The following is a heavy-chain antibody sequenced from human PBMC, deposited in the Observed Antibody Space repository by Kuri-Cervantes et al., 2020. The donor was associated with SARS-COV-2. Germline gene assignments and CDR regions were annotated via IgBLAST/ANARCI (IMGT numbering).Heavy chain of an antibody. V-gene: IGHV3-23*01. CDR2: ISGSGGST. Sequence: ETLSLTCAASGFTFSSYAMSWVRQAPGKGLEWVSAISGSGGSTYYADSVKGRFTISRDNSKNTLYLQMNSLRAEDTAVYYCAKDTWIRAYYFDYWGQGTLVTVSS. CDR3: AKDTWIRAYYFDY. CDR1: GFTFSSYA. D-gene: IGHD5-12*01. J-gene: IGHJ4*02.